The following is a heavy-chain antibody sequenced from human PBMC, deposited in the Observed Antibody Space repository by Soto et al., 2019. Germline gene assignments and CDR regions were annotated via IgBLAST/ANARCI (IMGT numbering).Heavy chain of an antibody. Sequence: QVQLVQSGAEVKKPGSSVKVSCKASGGTFSSYGFSWVRQVPGQGLEWMGGIIPMFGTANYAQKFKGRVTITADESTSTAYMELSSLRSEDTAVYYCARDSSGYYFHDWYFDLWGRGTLVTVSS. CDR3: ARDSSGYYFHDWYFDL. V-gene: IGHV1-69*12. CDR2: IIPMFGTA. J-gene: IGHJ2*01. D-gene: IGHD3-22*01. CDR1: GGTFSSYG.